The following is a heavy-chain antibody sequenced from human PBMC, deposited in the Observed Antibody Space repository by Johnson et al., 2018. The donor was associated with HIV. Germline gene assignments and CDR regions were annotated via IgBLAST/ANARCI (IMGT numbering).Heavy chain of an antibody. CDR3: ARDKGIAARPDAFDI. CDR1: DFTFSSYG. V-gene: IGHV3-30*03. J-gene: IGHJ3*02. D-gene: IGHD6-6*01. Sequence: VQLVESGGGVVQPGGSLRLSCAASDFTFSSYGMHWVRQAPGKGLEWVAVISYDGSNKYYADSVKGRFTISRDNSKNTLYLQMNSLRAEDTAVYYCARDKGIAARPDAFDIWGQGTMVTVSS. CDR2: ISYDGSNK.